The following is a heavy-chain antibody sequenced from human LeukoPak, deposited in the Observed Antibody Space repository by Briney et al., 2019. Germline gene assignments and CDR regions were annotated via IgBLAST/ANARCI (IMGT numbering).Heavy chain of an antibody. CDR3: ARGGYSGYESIDY. Sequence: ASVKVSCKASGYTFTGYYMHWERQAPGQGLEWMGWINPNSGGTNYAQKFQGRVTMTRDTSISTAYMELSRLRSDDTAVYYCARGGYSGYESIDYWGQGTLVTVSS. D-gene: IGHD5-12*01. J-gene: IGHJ4*02. CDR2: INPNSGGT. CDR1: GYTFTGYY. V-gene: IGHV1-2*02.